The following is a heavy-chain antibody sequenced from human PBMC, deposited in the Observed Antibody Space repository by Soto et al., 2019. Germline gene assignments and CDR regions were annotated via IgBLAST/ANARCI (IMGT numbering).Heavy chain of an antibody. J-gene: IGHJ4*02. CDR1: GFTFSNNW. Sequence: GGSLRLSCAASGFTFSNNWMHWVRQAPGKGPVWVSRINSDGSSTYYADSVKGRFTISRDNAKNTLYLQMNSLRAEDTAVYYCAKLRSSSWYYFDYWGQGTLVTVSS. V-gene: IGHV3-74*01. CDR2: INSDGSST. CDR3: AKLRSSSWYYFDY. D-gene: IGHD6-13*01.